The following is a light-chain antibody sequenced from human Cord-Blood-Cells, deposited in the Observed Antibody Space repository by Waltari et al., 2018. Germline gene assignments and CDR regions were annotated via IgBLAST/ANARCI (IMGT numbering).Light chain of an antibody. J-gene: IGKJ4*02. Sequence: DIVLPQSQATLSLSPSERATLSCRASQSVRSYLAWYHQNPVQAPRHLIYDASNRATGIPARFSVSESGTDFTLTISSLEPEDFVFDYCQQRSNWRKFGAGTKVEMK. CDR2: DAS. V-gene: IGKV3-11*01. CDR3: QQRSNWRK. CDR1: QSVRSY.